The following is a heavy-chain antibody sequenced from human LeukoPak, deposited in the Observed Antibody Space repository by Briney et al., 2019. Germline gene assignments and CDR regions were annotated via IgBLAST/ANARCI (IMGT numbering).Heavy chain of an antibody. CDR1: GYSFTSYW. CDR2: IYPGDSDT. D-gene: IGHD2-2*01. J-gene: IGHJ5*02. Sequence: GESLQISCKGSGYSFTSYWIGWVRQLPGKGLEWMGIIYPGDSDTRYSPSFQGQVTISADKSISTAYLQWSSLKASDTAMYYCARQAYCSSTSCPDNWFDPGGQGTLVTVS. CDR3: ARQAYCSSTSCPDNWFDP. V-gene: IGHV5-51*01.